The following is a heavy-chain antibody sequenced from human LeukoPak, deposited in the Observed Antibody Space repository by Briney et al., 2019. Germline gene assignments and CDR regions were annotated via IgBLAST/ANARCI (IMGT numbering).Heavy chain of an antibody. J-gene: IGHJ4*02. Sequence: PGGSLRLSCAASGFTSSDSYMSWIRQAPGKGLEWVSYISSSGNTNSYTNYADSVKGRFTISRDNAKNSLYLQMNSLTAEDTAVYYCARRFCTTTSCSPFYFDYWGQGTLVTVSS. D-gene: IGHD2-2*01. CDR1: GFTSSDSY. CDR3: ARRFCTTTSCSPFYFDY. V-gene: IGHV3-11*03. CDR2: ISSSGNTNSYT.